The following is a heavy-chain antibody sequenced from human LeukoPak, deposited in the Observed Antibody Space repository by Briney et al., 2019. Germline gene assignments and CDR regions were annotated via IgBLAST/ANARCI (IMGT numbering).Heavy chain of an antibody. J-gene: IGHJ4*02. Sequence: SETLSLTCAVYGGSFSGYYWSWIRQPPGKGLEWIGEINHSGSTNYNPSLKSRVTISVDTSKNQFSLKLSSVTAADTAVYYCARVVRYFDWLRSSRFDYWGQGTLVTVSS. CDR2: INHSGST. D-gene: IGHD3-9*01. V-gene: IGHV4-34*01. CDR1: GGSFSGYY. CDR3: ARVVRYFDWLRSSRFDY.